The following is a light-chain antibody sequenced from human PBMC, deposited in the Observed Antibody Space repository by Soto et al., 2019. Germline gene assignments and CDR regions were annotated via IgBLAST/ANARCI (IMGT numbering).Light chain of an antibody. CDR1: QSVSYY. V-gene: IGKV3-11*01. CDR3: KQRYNWPLT. Sequence: EIVLTQSPATLSLSPGERATLSCRASQSVSYYLAWYQQKPGQAPRLLIYDASNRATGIPARFSGSGSATDFTLTISSLEPEDFAVYYCKQRYNWPLTFGGGTKVDIK. J-gene: IGKJ4*01. CDR2: DAS.